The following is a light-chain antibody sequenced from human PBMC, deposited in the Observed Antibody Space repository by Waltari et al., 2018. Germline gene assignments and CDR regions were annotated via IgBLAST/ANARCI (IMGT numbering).Light chain of an antibody. V-gene: IGLV1-44*01. CDR2: RNN. J-gene: IGLJ2*01. Sequence: QSVLTQPPSASGTPGQRVTISCSGSSSNIGTNTVNWYQQLPGTAPKLLIYRNNHRPSGVPDRFSGSKSGTSASRAISGLQSEDEAEYYCGTWDDSLNVVVFGGGTKLTVL. CDR1: SSNIGTNT. CDR3: GTWDDSLNVVV.